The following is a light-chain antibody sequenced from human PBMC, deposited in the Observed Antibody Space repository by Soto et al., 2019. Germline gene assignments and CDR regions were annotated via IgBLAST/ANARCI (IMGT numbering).Light chain of an antibody. Sequence: QSALTQPASVSGSPGQSITISCTGSSSDVGGYNYVTWYQQHPGKAPKLVIYEVSYRPSGVPDRFSGSKSGNTASLTVSGLQSDDEADYFCSSYAGNNNVVFGGGTKLTVL. J-gene: IGLJ2*01. CDR2: EVS. CDR1: SSDVGGYNY. CDR3: SSYAGNNNVV. V-gene: IGLV2-8*01.